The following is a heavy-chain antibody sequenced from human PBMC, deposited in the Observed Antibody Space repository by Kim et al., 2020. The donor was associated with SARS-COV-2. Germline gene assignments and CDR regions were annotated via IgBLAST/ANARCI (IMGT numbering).Heavy chain of an antibody. CDR3: AREGAYVTQIFYYYYYGMDV. Sequence: GGAWGLSGAASGVIFSGSGIVWVWLGSGPVVWWVAVIVYDGSNKYYADSVKGRFTISRDNSKNTLYLQMNSLRAEDTAVYYCAREGAYVTQIFYYYYYGMDVWGQGTTVTVSS. CDR2: IVYDGSNK. CDR1: GVIFSGSG. J-gene: IGHJ6*02. V-gene: IGHV3-33*01. D-gene: IGHD2-15*01.